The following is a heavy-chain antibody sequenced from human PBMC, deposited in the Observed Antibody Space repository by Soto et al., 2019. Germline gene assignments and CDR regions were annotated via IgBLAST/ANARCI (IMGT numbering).Heavy chain of an antibody. CDR3: ARGPTPYSSSWYPT. J-gene: IGHJ4*02. Sequence: QVQLQQWGAGLLKPSETLSLTCKVYGGSFSGYYWSWIRQPPGKGLEWIGEIIHSGITNYTPSLKSRVTISVDTSKNPFSLKLTSVTAADTAVYFCARGPTPYSSSWYPTWGQGTLVTVSS. CDR1: GGSFSGYY. V-gene: IGHV4-34*01. D-gene: IGHD6-13*01. CDR2: IIHSGIT.